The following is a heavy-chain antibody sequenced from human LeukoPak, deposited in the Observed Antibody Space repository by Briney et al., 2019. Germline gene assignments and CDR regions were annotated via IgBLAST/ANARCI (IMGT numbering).Heavy chain of an antibody. CDR2: ISAYNGNT. D-gene: IGHD3-3*01. CDR1: GYTFTSYG. CDR3: ARDVPSPPFVDFWSGQGAFDI. Sequence: ASVKVSCKASGYTFTSYGISWVRQAPGQGLEWMGWISAYNGNTNYAQKLQGRVTMTTDTPTSTAYMELRSLRSDDTAVYYCARDVPSPPFVDFWSGQGAFDIWGQGTMVTVSS. V-gene: IGHV1-18*01. J-gene: IGHJ3*02.